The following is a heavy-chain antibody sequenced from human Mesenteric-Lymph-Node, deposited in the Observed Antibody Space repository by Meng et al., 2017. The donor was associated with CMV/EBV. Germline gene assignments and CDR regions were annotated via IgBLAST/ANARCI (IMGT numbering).Heavy chain of an antibody. D-gene: IGHD3-3*01. CDR1: GFTFSYYN. V-gene: IGHV3-21*01. J-gene: IGHJ5*02. CDR2: ISTSSSYK. CDR3: AREASMTIFGVLHNWFDP. Sequence: GESLKISCAASGFTFSYYNMNWVRQAPGKGLEWVSFISTSSSYKYYADSVKGRFTVSRDNAKNSLSLQMDSLRAEDTAVYYCAREASMTIFGVLHNWFDPWGQGTLVTVSS.